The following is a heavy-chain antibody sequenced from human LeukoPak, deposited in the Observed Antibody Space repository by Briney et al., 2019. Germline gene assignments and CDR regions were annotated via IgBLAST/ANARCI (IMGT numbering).Heavy chain of an antibody. J-gene: IGHJ6*03. Sequence: SETLSLTCTVPGGSISSYYWSWIRQPPGKGLEWIGYIYYSGSTNYNPSLKSRVTIPVDTSKNQFSLKLSSVTAADTAVYYCARGSSSWKDYYMDVWGKGATVTVSS. V-gene: IGHV4-59*01. D-gene: IGHD6-13*01. CDR2: IYYSGST. CDR3: ARGSSSWKDYYMDV. CDR1: GGSISSYY.